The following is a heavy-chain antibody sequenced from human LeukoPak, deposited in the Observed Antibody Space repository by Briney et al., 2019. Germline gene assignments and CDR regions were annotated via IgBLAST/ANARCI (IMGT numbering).Heavy chain of an antibody. Sequence: PSETLSLTCTVSGGSISSYYWSWIRQPPGKGLEWIGYIYYSGSTNYNPSLKSRVTISVDTSKNQFSLKLSSATAADTAVYYCARGYSSGWYYFDYWGQGTLVTVSS. V-gene: IGHV4-59*01. CDR2: IYYSGST. D-gene: IGHD6-19*01. CDR3: ARGYSSGWYYFDY. CDR1: GGSISSYY. J-gene: IGHJ4*02.